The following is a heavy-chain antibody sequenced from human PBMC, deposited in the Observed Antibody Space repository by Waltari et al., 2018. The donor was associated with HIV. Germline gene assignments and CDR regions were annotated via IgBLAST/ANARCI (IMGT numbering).Heavy chain of an antibody. CDR3: SRSKYSSSSGFDL. J-gene: IGHJ2*01. CDR1: GFTSSSYS. V-gene: IGHV3-48*01. CDR2: ISSSSSNR. D-gene: IGHD6-6*01. Sequence: EVQLVESGGGLVQPGGSLRLSCAASGFTSSSYSMNWVRQAPEKGLEWVSYISSSSSNRYSADSVKGRFTISRDNAKNSLYLQMNSLRAEDTAVYYCSRSKYSSSSGFDLWGRGTLVTVSS.